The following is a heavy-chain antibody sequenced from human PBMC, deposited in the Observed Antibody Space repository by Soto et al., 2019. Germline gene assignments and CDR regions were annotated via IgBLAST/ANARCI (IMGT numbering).Heavy chain of an antibody. CDR1: GFTFRILA. CDR3: AKDRMDHNSVWYRFDI. V-gene: IGHV3-23*01. J-gene: IGHJ3*02. D-gene: IGHD1-20*01. Sequence: PGGSIRLSSAASGFTFRILAMSGVRQAPGKGLEWVSGIGGGDTHYADSVKGRFTISRDNSKNTVSLQMNSLRAEDTAVYYCAKDRMDHNSVWYRFDIWAQGIMGTF. CDR2: IGGGDT.